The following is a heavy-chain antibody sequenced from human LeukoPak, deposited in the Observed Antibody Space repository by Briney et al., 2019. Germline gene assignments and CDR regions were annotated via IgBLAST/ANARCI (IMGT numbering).Heavy chain of an antibody. J-gene: IGHJ4*02. V-gene: IGHV4-38-2*02. CDR3: ARDADPTAYYGSGSSIDY. CDR2: IYHSGST. CDR1: SYSITSGHY. Sequence: SETLSLTCTVSSYSITSGHYWGWIRQPPGKGLEWIGSIYHSGSTYYNPSLKSRVTISVDTSKSQFSLRLNSVTAADTAVYYCARDADPTAYYGSGSSIDYWGQGTLVIVSS. D-gene: IGHD3-10*01.